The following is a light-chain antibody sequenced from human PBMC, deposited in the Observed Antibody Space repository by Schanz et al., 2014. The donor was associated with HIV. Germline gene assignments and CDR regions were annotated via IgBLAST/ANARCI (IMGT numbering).Light chain of an antibody. J-gene: IGLJ2*01. CDR3: QSYDNRLSVVV. CDR2: GNT. Sequence: QSVLTQPPSVSGAPGQRVTISCTGSSSNIGAGYDAHWYQPLPGTAPKLLIYGNTNRPSGVPDRFSGSKSGTSASLAITGLQAEDEADYYCQSYDNRLSVVVFGGGTKLTVL. CDR1: SSNIGAGYD. V-gene: IGLV1-40*01.